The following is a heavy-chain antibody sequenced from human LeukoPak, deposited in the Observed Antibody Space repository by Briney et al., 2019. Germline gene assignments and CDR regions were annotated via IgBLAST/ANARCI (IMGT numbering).Heavy chain of an antibody. CDR2: ISSSSSYI. CDR1: GFTFSSYS. Sequence: KPGGSLRLSCAASGFTFSSYSMNWVRQAPGKGLEWVSSISSSSSYIYYADSVKGRFTISRDNSKNTLYLQMNSLRAEDTAVYYCAKTHPYDFWSGYYEGVFDYWGQGTLVTVSS. V-gene: IGHV3-21*04. D-gene: IGHD3-3*01. CDR3: AKTHPYDFWSGYYEGVFDY. J-gene: IGHJ4*02.